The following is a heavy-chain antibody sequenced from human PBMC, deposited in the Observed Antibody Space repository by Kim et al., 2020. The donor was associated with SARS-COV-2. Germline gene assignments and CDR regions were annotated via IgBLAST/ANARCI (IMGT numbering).Heavy chain of an antibody. Sequence: SETLSLTCTVSGGSISGYYWSWIRQPPGKGLEWIGYIYYSGSTIYNPSLKSRLTISVDMFKNQFSLKLSSVTAADTAVYYCARLRGYSHPEYYWDFDLWGRGTLVTVSS. CDR2: IYYSGST. CDR1: GGSISGYY. J-gene: IGHJ2*01. V-gene: IGHV4-59*08. D-gene: IGHD5-18*01. CDR3: ARLRGYSHPEYYWDFDL.